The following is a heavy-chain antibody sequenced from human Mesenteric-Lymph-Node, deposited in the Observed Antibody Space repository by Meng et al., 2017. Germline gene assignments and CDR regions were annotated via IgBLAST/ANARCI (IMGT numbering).Heavy chain of an antibody. CDR1: GFKFSDFY. V-gene: IGHV3-11*04. CDR3: ARDFRYLAYDIRWGFDY. Sequence: GESLKISCAASGFKFSDFYMTWIRQAPGKGLEWVSYIGTGGTTKYYADSVKGRFTISRDNAKNSLYLQMNNLGAEDTAVYYCARDFRYLAYDIRWGFDYWGQGTLVTGAS. CDR2: IGTGGTTK. D-gene: IGHD7-27*01. J-gene: IGHJ4*02.